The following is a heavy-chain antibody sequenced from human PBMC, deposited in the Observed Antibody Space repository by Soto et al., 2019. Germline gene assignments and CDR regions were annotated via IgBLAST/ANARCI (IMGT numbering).Heavy chain of an antibody. J-gene: IGHJ6*02. V-gene: IGHV3-33*01. CDR1: GLNFNRNG. Sequence: VQLVESGGGVVQPGRSLRLSCAASGLNFNRNGMHWVRQAPGKGLEWVAVIWYDGSKESYSDSVKGRFTICRDNSKNMLYLQMNSVRVEDTAVYFCARDRSAGNYFYYGMDVWGQGTTVTVSS. CDR2: IWYDGSKE. D-gene: IGHD1-1*01. CDR3: ARDRSAGNYFYYGMDV.